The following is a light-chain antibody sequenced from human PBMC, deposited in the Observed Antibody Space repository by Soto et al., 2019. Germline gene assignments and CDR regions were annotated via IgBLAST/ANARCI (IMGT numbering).Light chain of an antibody. V-gene: IGKV1-5*03. J-gene: IGKJ1*01. CDR3: QQYDTYPRT. CDR1: QSISNW. Sequence: DIQMTQSPSTLSASVGDRVTITCRASQSISNWLAWYQQKPGKAPKLLIFKASTLESGVPSRFSGSGSGTEFTLNISSRQPDDFATYHCQQYDTYPRTFGQGTKVDIK. CDR2: KAS.